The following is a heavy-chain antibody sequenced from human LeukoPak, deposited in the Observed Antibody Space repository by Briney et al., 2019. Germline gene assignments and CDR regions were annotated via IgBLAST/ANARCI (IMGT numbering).Heavy chain of an antibody. V-gene: IGHV3-30*18. CDR1: GFTFSSYG. CDR3: AKDTWLRRYFDY. D-gene: IGHD5-12*01. Sequence: GGSLRLSCAASGFTFSSYGMHWVRQAPGKGLEWVAVISYDGSNRYYADSVKGRFTISRDNSKNTLYLQMNSLRAEDTAVYYCAKDTWLRRYFDYWGQGTLVTVSS. J-gene: IGHJ4*02. CDR2: ISYDGSNR.